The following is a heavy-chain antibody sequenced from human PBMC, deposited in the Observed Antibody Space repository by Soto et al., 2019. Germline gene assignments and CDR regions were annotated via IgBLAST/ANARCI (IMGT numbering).Heavy chain of an antibody. D-gene: IGHD3-10*01. CDR3: AKIPTGSGSSKFDY. J-gene: IGHJ4*02. CDR2: ISGSGSFT. CDR1: VFPFKTYA. Sequence: AGALRLSFAASVFPFKTYAMNWVRQAPGKGLEWISAISGSGSFTHYADSVRGRFTISRDNSQNQLYLQMNNLRGDDTAMYYCAKIPTGSGSSKFDYWGQGIQVTIS. V-gene: IGHV3-23*01.